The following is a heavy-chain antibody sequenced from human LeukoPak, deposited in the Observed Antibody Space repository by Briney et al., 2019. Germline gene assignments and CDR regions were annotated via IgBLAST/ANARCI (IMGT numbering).Heavy chain of an antibody. CDR1: GFTFTDHY. Sequence: GGSLRLSCAASGFTFTDHYMSWIRQAPGKGLEWISYIDNRGGTMYYADSVKGRFTVSRDNAKNSLYLQTNSLRAEDTAVYYCARGAGPLFDPWGQGTLVTVSS. V-gene: IGHV3-11*01. CDR2: IDNRGGTM. J-gene: IGHJ5*02. CDR3: ARGAGPLFDP.